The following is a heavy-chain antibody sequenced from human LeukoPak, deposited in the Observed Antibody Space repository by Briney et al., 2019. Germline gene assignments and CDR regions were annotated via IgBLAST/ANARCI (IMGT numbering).Heavy chain of an antibody. CDR2: FRWNSGSI. CDR3: GKDISYGVNSGRRDY. J-gene: IGHJ4*02. V-gene: IGHV3-9*01. Sequence: SLRLSFAAPGFPFDDHARHWVRQAPGKGLEWVSGFRWNSGSIGYSDSGKGRIPITRNNAQNYLYQQKIRLRAEDTDLYDCGKDISYGVNSGRRDYGGQGTLVSVPS. CDR1: GFPFDDHA. D-gene: IGHD4-23*01.